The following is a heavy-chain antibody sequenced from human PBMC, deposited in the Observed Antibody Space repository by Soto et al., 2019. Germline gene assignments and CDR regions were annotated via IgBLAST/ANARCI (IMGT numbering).Heavy chain of an antibody. Sequence: GGSLRLSCEVSGFTFSSYAMNWVRQAPGKGLEWVSYISSSSTIYYADSVKGRFTISRDNSKNTLYLQMSSLRAEDTAVYYCVKARSSSWYLGWFDPWGQGTLVTVSS. CDR1: GFTFSSYA. CDR3: VKARSSSWYLGWFDP. V-gene: IGHV3-48*01. CDR2: ISSSSTI. D-gene: IGHD6-13*01. J-gene: IGHJ5*02.